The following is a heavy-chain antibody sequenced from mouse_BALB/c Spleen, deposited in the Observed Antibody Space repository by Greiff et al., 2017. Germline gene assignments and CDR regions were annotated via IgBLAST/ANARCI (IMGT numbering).Heavy chain of an antibody. V-gene: IGHV3-3*02. Sequence: FPGNKLEYIGNTFYSGITYYNPSLESRTYITRDTSKNQFSLKLSSVTTEDTATYYCARDRGGAMDYWGQGTSVTVSS. CDR3: ARDRGGAMDY. CDR2: TFYSGIT. J-gene: IGHJ4*01.